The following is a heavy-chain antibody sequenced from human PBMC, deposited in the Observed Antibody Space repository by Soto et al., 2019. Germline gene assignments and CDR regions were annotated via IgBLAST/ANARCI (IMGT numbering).Heavy chain of an antibody. V-gene: IGHV3-11*01. CDR3: ARDWAAVTSTFHY. CDR2: ISSSGSTI. Sequence: QVQLVESGGGLVKPGGSLRLSCAASGFTFSDYYMSWFRQAPGKGLEWVSYISSSGSTIYYADSVKGRFTISRDNAKNSLYLQMTSLRAADTAVYYFARDWAAVTSTFHYWGQGTLVTVSS. D-gene: IGHD2-21*02. CDR1: GFTFSDYY. J-gene: IGHJ4*02.